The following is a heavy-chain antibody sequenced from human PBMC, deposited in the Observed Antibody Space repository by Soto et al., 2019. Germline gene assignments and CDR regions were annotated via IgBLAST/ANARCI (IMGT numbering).Heavy chain of an antibody. CDR1: EGTFGSYG. V-gene: IGHV3-33*01. D-gene: IGHD2-2*01. J-gene: IGHJ3*02. Sequence: GVFLRLCCTASEGTFGSYGVRWVRQALGPDPEXVGAIWYDGSNKYYADSVKGRFTISRDNSKNTLYLQMNSLRAEDTAVYYCARTKGQYIVVVPAASGDNDNAFDIWGQGTMVTVSS. CDR2: IWYDGSNK. CDR3: ARTKGQYIVVVPAASGDNDNAFDI.